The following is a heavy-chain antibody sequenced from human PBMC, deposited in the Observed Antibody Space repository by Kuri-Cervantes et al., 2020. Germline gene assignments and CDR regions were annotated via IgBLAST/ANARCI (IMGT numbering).Heavy chain of an antibody. V-gene: IGHV4-61*01. D-gene: IGHD2-21*01. CDR1: GGSVSSDNYY. Sequence: SETLSLTCTVSGGSVSSDNYYWSWIRQSPGKGLEWIGYIYYSGSTNYNPSLKSRVTISVDTSKNQFSLKLSSVTAADTAVYYCARGLVYYYMDVWGKGTTVTVSS. CDR3: ARGLVYYYMDV. CDR2: IYYSGST. J-gene: IGHJ6*03.